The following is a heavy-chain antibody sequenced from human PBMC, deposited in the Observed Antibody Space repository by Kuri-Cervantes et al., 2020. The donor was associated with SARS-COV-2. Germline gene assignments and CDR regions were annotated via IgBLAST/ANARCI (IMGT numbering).Heavy chain of an antibody. J-gene: IGHJ5*02. D-gene: IGHD3-3*01. V-gene: IGHV4-39*01. CDR2: NYYSGST. CDR1: GGSISSSSYY. CDR3: ARQMMSSITIFGVVITRNWFDP. Sequence: ESLKISCTVSGGSISSSSYYWGWIRQPPGKGLEWIGSNYYSGSTYYNPSLKSRVTISVDTSKNQFSLKLSSVTAADTAVYYCARQMMSSITIFGVVITRNWFDPWGQGTLVTVSS.